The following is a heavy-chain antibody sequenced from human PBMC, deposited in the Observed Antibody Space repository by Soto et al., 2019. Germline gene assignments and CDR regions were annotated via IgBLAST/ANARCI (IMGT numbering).Heavy chain of an antibody. Sequence: GGSLRLSCAAYGFTFSDAWMSWVRQAPGKGLDWVGRIKSKSDGGTTEYAAPVRGRFTISRDDSKNTLYLQMNSLKTEDTAVYYCTTGLWRIAVVVGSTGYFNPWGQGTPVTVSS. CDR1: GFTFSDAW. V-gene: IGHV3-15*01. CDR2: IKSKSDGGTT. J-gene: IGHJ1*01. CDR3: TTGLWRIAVVVGSTGYFNP. D-gene: IGHD2-15*01.